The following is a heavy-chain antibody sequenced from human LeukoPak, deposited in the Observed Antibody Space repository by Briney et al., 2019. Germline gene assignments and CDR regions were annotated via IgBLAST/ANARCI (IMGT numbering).Heavy chain of an antibody. CDR3: AREGTYSGYDPYYFDY. CDR2: ISSSSSYI. J-gene: IGHJ4*02. CDR1: GFTFSSYS. D-gene: IGHD5-12*01. Sequence: GGSLRVSCAASGFTFSSYSMNWVRQAPGKGLEWVSSISSSSSYIYYADSVKGRFTISRDNAKNSLYLQMNSLRAEDTAVYYCAREGTYSGYDPYYFDYWGQGTLVTVSS. V-gene: IGHV3-21*01.